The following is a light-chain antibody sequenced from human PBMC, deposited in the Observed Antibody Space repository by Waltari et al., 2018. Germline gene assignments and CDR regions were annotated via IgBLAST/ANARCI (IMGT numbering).Light chain of an antibody. V-gene: IGKV2-30*01. J-gene: IGKJ1*01. Sequence: DAVLTQSPLSLPVTLGQPASISCRSSQTLVSSNGNTYLRWFQQRPGQSPRRLIYTVSDRDSGVPDRFTGSGSDTDFTLTISRVEAEDVGVYYCMQATYWPWTFGQGTKVEIK. CDR3: MQATYWPWT. CDR2: TVS. CDR1: QTLVSSNGNTY.